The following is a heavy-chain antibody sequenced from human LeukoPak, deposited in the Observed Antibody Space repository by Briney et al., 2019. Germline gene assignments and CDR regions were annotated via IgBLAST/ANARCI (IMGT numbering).Heavy chain of an antibody. CDR3: ARDTVAEGAFDI. Sequence: SETLSLTCTVSGGSISSSSYYWGWIRQPPGKGLEWIGSIYYSGSTYYNPSLKSRVTISVDTSKNQFSLKLSSVTAADTAVYYCARDTVAEGAFDIWGQGTMVTVSS. V-gene: IGHV4-39*07. J-gene: IGHJ3*02. CDR2: IYYSGST. CDR1: GGSISSSSYY. D-gene: IGHD6-19*01.